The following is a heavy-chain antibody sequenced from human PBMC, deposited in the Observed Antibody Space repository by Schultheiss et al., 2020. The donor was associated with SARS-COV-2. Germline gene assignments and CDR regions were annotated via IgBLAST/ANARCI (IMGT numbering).Heavy chain of an antibody. D-gene: IGHD3-3*01. J-gene: IGHJ6*03. Sequence: SETLSLTCTVSGGSISSYYWSWIRQPPGKGLEWIGYIYYSGSTNYNPSLKSRVTISVDTSKNQFSLKLSSVTAADTAVYYCAIYPIFGYYYYYMDVWGKGTTVTVSS. CDR1: GGSISSYY. CDR2: IYYSGST. CDR3: AIYPIFGYYYYYMDV. V-gene: IGHV4-59*12.